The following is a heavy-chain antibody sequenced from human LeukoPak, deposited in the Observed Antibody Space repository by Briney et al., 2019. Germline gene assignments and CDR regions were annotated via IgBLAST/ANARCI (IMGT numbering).Heavy chain of an antibody. CDR2: ISAYNGNT. CDR3: ARDRNLRYSGWYGQDGMDV. CDR1: GYTFASYG. Sequence: ASVKVSCKASGYTFASYGISWVRQAPGQGLEWMGWISAYNGNTNYAQKLQGRVTMTTDTSTSTAYMELRSLRSDDTAVYYCARDRNLRYSGWYGQDGMDVWGQGTTVTVSS. D-gene: IGHD6-19*01. V-gene: IGHV1-18*01. J-gene: IGHJ6*02.